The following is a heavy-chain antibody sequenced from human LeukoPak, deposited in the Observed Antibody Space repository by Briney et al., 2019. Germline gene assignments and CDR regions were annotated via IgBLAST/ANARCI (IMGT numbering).Heavy chain of an antibody. D-gene: IGHD6-19*01. CDR1: GFTFSSYS. CDR3: ATVNSGWYEDFDY. CDR2: ISSSSSYI. J-gene: IGHJ4*02. V-gene: IGHV3-21*01. Sequence: PGGSLRLSCAASGFTFSSYSMNWVRQAPGKGLEWVSSISSSSSYIYYADSAKGRFTISRDNAKNSLYLQMNSLRAEDTAVYYCATVNSGWYEDFDYWGQGTLVTVSS.